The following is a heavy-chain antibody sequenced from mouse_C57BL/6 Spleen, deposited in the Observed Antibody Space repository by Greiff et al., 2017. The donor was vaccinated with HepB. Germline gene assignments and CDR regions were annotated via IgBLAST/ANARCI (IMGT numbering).Heavy chain of an antibody. CDR2: ISSGSSTI. CDR1: GFTFSDYG. J-gene: IGHJ3*01. Sequence: DVKLVEPGGGLVKPGGSLKLSCAASGFTFSDYGMHWVRQAPEEGLEWVAYISSGSSTIYYADTVKGRFTITRDNAKNTLFLQMTSLRSEDTAMYYCARAAQSRAWYAYWGQGTLVTVSA. V-gene: IGHV5-17*01. CDR3: ARAAQSRAWYAY. D-gene: IGHD3-2*02.